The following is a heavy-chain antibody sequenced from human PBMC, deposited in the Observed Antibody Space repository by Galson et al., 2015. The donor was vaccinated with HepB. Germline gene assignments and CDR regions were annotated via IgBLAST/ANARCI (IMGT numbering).Heavy chain of an antibody. Sequence: CAISGDSVSNNNAAWNWIRQSPSRGLEWLGRTYYRSMWYTDYAPSVKSRITVNPYTSTNQFSLKLSSVTAADTAVYYCARVHSGYGGLFDYWGQGTLVTVSS. CDR3: ARVHSGYGGLFDY. J-gene: IGHJ4*02. CDR2: TYYRSMWYT. CDR1: GDSVSNNNAA. D-gene: IGHD5-12*01. V-gene: IGHV6-1*01.